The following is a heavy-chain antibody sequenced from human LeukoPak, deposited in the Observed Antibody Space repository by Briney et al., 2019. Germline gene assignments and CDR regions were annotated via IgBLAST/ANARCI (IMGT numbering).Heavy chain of an antibody. CDR2: ISGGGGST. CDR3: AKVLGSSSWYSLGY. Sequence: GGSLRLSCAASGFTFDNYAMHCVRQAPGKGLEWVSLISGGGGSTSYADSVKGRFTISRDNNKGSLYLQMNSLRTEDTALYYCAKVLGSSSWYSLGYWDQGTLVTVSS. V-gene: IGHV3-43*02. D-gene: IGHD6-13*01. CDR1: GFTFDNYA. J-gene: IGHJ4*02.